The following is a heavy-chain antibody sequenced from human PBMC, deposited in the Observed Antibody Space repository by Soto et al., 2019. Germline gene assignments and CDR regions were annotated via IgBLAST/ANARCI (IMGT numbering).Heavy chain of an antibody. Sequence: GASLKVSCKASGFVSTNYNFHWVRQAPGQSLEWMGRINAANGNTQYSQNFQGRVTFTSDASASTAFMELTNLRFEDKAMYYCATDYGSNWRLWGQGTLVTVSS. D-gene: IGHD3-10*01. CDR1: GFVSTNYN. V-gene: IGHV1-3*01. CDR3: ATDYGSNWRL. CDR2: INAANGNT. J-gene: IGHJ4*02.